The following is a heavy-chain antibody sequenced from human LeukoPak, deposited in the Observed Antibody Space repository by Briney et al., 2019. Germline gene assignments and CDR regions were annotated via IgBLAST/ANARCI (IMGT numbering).Heavy chain of an antibody. Sequence: QPGRSLRCSCAASGFTFSSYAMHWVRQGPGKGLEWVAVISYDGSNKYYADSVKGRFTISRDNSKNTLDLQMNSLRAEDTAVYYCARDRGGSYSAIDYWGQGSLVTVSS. D-gene: IGHD1-26*01. CDR3: ARDRGGSYSAIDY. V-gene: IGHV3-30*04. CDR1: GFTFSSYA. CDR2: ISYDGSNK. J-gene: IGHJ4*02.